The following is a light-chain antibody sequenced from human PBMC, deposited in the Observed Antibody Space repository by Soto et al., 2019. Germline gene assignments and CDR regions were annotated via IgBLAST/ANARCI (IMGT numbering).Light chain of an antibody. CDR2: KIF. J-gene: IGKJ5*01. V-gene: IGKV2-24*01. CDR3: MQATQFPLS. Sequence: DIVMTQTPLSSPVTLGQPASISCRSSRSLVHSDGNTYLSWLQQRPGQPPRLLIYKIFNRFSGVPDRFSGSGAGTDFTLKISRVEAEDVGVYYCMQATQFPLSFGQGTRLEIK. CDR1: RSLVHSDGNTY.